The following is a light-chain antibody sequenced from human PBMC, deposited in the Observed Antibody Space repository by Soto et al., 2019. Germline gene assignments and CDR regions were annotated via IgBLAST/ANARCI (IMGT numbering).Light chain of an antibody. J-gene: IGLJ1*01. V-gene: IGLV2-23*02. Sequence: SVLTQPASVSGSPGQSITISCTGTSSDVGSYNLVSWYQPHPGKAPKLMIYEVSKRPSGVSNRFSGSKSGNTASLTISGLQAEDEADYYCCSYAGSSTWVFGTGTKVT. CDR1: SSDVGSYNL. CDR2: EVS. CDR3: CSYAGSSTWV.